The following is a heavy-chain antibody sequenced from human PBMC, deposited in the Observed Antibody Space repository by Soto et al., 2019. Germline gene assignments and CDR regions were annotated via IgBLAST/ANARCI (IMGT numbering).Heavy chain of an antibody. D-gene: IGHD1-26*01. CDR1: GFTFSSYG. CDR3: AKSGWELPLDY. V-gene: IGHV3-30*18. CDR2: ISYDGSNK. Sequence: QVQLVESGGGVVQPGRSLRLSCAASGFTFSSYGRHWVRQAPGKGLEWVAVISYDGSNKYYADSVKGRFTISRDNSKNTLYLQMNSLRAEDTAVYYCAKSGWELPLDYWGQGTLVTVSS. J-gene: IGHJ4*02.